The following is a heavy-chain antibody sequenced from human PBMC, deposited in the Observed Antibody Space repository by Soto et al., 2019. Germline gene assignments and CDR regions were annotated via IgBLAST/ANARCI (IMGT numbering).Heavy chain of an antibody. V-gene: IGHV3-23*01. J-gene: IGHJ6*02. CDR2: ISGSGGST. Sequence: PGGSLRLSCAASGFTFSSYAMSWVRQAPGKGLEWVSAISGSGGSTYYADSVKGRFTISRDNSKNTLYLQMNSLRAEDTAVYYCARDSKWGIFGVVIGDNYGMDVWGQGTTVTVSS. CDR1: GFTFSSYA. CDR3: ARDSKWGIFGVVIGDNYGMDV. D-gene: IGHD3-3*01.